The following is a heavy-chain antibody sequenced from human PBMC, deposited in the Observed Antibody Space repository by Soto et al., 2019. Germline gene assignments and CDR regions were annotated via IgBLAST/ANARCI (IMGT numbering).Heavy chain of an antibody. D-gene: IGHD6-19*01. Sequence: PGGSLRLSCAASEFTFGTFAMGWVRQVPGKGLEWVSSISGSGDNTYYADSVRGRLTISRGNSKDTVYLQMNSLRAEDTAIYYCVKTPVRAGTWPYYFDYWGQGTLVTVSS. V-gene: IGHV3-23*01. J-gene: IGHJ4*02. CDR2: ISGSGDNT. CDR3: VKTPVRAGTWPYYFDY. CDR1: EFTFGTFA.